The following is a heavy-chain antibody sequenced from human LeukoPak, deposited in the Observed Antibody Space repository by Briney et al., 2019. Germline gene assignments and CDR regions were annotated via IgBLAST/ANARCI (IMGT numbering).Heavy chain of an antibody. D-gene: IGHD6-13*01. V-gene: IGHV3-23*01. CDR2: ISGSGGST. J-gene: IGHJ6*02. Sequence: PGGSLRLSCAASGFTFSSYAMSWVRQAPGKGLEWVSAISGSGGSTYYADSVKGRFTISRDNSKNTLYLQMNSLRAEDTAVYYCAKVLYSSSWIDYYYYGMNVWGQGTTVTVSS. CDR3: AKVLYSSSWIDYYYYGMNV. CDR1: GFTFSSYA.